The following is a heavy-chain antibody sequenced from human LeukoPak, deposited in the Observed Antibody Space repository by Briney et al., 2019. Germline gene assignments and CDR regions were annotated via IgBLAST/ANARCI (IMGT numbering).Heavy chain of an antibody. CDR2: IYYSGST. D-gene: IGHD3-3*01. J-gene: IGHJ4*02. CDR1: GGSISSSSYY. CDR3: ARDLGGHDFWSGYYTGEYYFDY. V-gene: IGHV4-39*02. Sequence: SETLSLTCTVSGGSISSSSYYWGWIRQPPGKGLEWFGSIYYSGSTYYNPSLKSRVTISVDTSKNQLSLKLSSVTAADTAVYYCARDLGGHDFWSGYYTGEYYFDYWGQGTLVTVSS.